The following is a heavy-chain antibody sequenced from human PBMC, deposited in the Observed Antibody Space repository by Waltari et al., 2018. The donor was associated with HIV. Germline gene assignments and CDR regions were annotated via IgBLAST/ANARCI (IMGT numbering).Heavy chain of an antibody. CDR2: ISYDGSNK. Sequence: QVQLVESGGGVVQPGRSLRLSCAASGFTFSSYAMHWVRQAPGKGLEWVAVISYDGSNKYHADSVKGRFTISRDNSKNTLYLQMNSLRAEDTAVYYCARDPVDTAMPKGYWGQGTLVTVSS. J-gene: IGHJ4*02. CDR3: ARDPVDTAMPKGY. V-gene: IGHV3-30*04. D-gene: IGHD5-18*01. CDR1: GFTFSSYA.